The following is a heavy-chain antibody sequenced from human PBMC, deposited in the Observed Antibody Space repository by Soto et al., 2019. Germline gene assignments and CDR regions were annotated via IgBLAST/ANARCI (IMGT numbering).Heavy chain of an antibody. CDR2: ISYSGNT. CDR3: ACIRGKRGSPIDY. Sequence: SETLSLTCIICGDSTSNYDCSWIRQSPWKGLEWIGYISYSGNTNYNPSLKSRVTISVDTSKDQLSLKLTSVTAADTAMYYCACIRGKRGSPIDYLGQGTQITVCS. D-gene: IGHD2-15*01. J-gene: IGHJ4*02. CDR1: GDSTSNYD. V-gene: IGHV4-59*01.